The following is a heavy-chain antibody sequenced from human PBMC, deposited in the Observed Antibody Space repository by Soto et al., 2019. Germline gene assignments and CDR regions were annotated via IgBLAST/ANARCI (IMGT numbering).Heavy chain of an antibody. CDR3: ARDSRELDPYYYGMDV. Sequence: ASVKVSCKASGYTFTSYYMHWVRQAPGQGLEWMGIINPSGGSTSYAQKFQGRVTMTTDTSTSTAYMELRSLGSDDTAVYYCARDSRELDPYYYGMDVWGQGTTVTVSS. D-gene: IGHD1-26*01. J-gene: IGHJ6*02. V-gene: IGHV1-46*01. CDR1: GYTFTSYY. CDR2: INPSGGST.